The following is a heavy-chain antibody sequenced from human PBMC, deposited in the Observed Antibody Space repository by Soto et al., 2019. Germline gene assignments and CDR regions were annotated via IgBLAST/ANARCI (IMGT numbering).Heavy chain of an antibody. D-gene: IGHD6-13*01. J-gene: IGHJ4*02. CDR1: GGSIISNTYY. CDR2: IYFSGST. CDR3: ASRIRQGNFDY. V-gene: IGHV4-39*01. Sequence: SETLSLTCTVSGGSIISNTYYWGWIRQPPGKGLEWIGTIYFSGSTYYNPTLKSRLTISVDTSKNQFSLELSSVTAADTAVYYCASRIRQGNFDYWGQGTLVTVSS.